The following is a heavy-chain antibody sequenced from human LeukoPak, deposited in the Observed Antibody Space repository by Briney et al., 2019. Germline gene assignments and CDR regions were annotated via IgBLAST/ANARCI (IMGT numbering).Heavy chain of an antibody. D-gene: IGHD6-19*01. V-gene: IGHV1-18*04. Sequence: GASVKVSCKASGYTVTSYGISWVRQALGQGLEWMGWISAYNGNTDYAQKLQGRVTMTTDTSTSTAYMELRSLRSDDTAVYYCAREALAVAGQGVDYWGQGTLVTVSS. CDR3: AREALAVAGQGVDY. CDR2: ISAYNGNT. CDR1: GYTVTSYG. J-gene: IGHJ4*02.